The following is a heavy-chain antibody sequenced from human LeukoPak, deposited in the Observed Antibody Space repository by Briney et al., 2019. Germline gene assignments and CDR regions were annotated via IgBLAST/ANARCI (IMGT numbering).Heavy chain of an antibody. V-gene: IGHV4-4*07. J-gene: IGHJ4*02. D-gene: IGHD3-22*01. CDR2: IYTSGST. Sequence: SETLSLTCTVSGGSISNYYWSWIRQSAGKGLEWIGRIYTSGSTNYNPSPTRRVSMSVDTSKNQFSLRLRSVTAADTAVYYCARESGYYYDTSGYTFDYWGQGILVTVSS. CDR1: GGSISNYY. CDR3: ARESGYYYDTSGYTFDY.